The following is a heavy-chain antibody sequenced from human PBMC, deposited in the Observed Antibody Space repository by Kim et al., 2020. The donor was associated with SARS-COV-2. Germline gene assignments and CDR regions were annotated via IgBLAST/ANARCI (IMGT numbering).Heavy chain of an antibody. CDR2: INPNSGGT. D-gene: IGHD2-2*01. J-gene: IGHJ5*02. Sequence: ASVKVSCKASGYTFTGYYMHWVRQAPGQGLEWMGWINPNSGGTNYAQKFQGRVTMTRDTSISTAYMELSRLRSDDTAVYYCARDRPDYCSSTSCSNAQGWFDPWGQGTLVTVSS. V-gene: IGHV1-2*02. CDR1: GYTFTGYY. CDR3: ARDRPDYCSSTSCSNAQGWFDP.